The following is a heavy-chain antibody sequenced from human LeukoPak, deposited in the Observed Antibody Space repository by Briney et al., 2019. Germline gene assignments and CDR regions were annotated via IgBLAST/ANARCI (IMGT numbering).Heavy chain of an antibody. Sequence: PGGSLRLSCAASGFIFSDYWMGWVRQAPGKRPEWVASIKPDGNEQYYVDSVRGRFTISRDNSKDSLFLQVGSLRDDDTAVYYCARERVSAYDYWGQGTLVTVSS. CDR2: IKPDGNEQ. J-gene: IGHJ4*02. CDR3: ARERVSAYDY. CDR1: GFIFSDYW. V-gene: IGHV3-7*01.